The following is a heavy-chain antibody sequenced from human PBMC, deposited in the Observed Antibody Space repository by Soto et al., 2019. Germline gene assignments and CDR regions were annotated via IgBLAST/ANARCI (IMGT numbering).Heavy chain of an antibody. Sequence: QVQLVESGGGVVQPGRSLRLSCAASGFTFSTYGMHWVRQAPGKGLEWVAVISYDGNNKYYADSVKGRFTISRDDSKNTVYLEMNSLRNEDTAVYSCAKDARSCTSCVCLHNWVDPWGQGTLVTVSS. J-gene: IGHJ5*02. CDR2: ISYDGNNK. CDR1: GFTFSTYG. CDR3: AKDARSCTSCVCLHNWVDP. V-gene: IGHV3-30*18. D-gene: IGHD2-8*01.